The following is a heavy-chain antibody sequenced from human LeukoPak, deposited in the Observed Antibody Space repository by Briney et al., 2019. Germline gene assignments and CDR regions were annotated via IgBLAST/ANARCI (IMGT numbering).Heavy chain of an antibody. V-gene: IGHV3-21*06. J-gene: IGHJ2*01. CDR1: GFSFSTYS. CDR3: ARDLYCGGDCSLGYFDL. D-gene: IGHD2-21*02. Sequence: GGSLRLSCAASGFSFSTYSMNWVRQAPGKGLEWVSSISSGSSYIYYADSVKGRFTISRDNAKNSLYLQMNSLRAEDTAVYYCARDLYCGGDCSLGYFDLWGRGTLVTVSS. CDR2: ISSGSSYI.